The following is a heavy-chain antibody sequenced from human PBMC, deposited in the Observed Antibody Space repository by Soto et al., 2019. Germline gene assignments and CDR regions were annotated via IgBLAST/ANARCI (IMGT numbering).Heavy chain of an antibody. V-gene: IGHV1-69*13. CDR1: GGTFSSYA. J-gene: IGHJ4*02. CDR3: AKPSRPHSGSYYDY. CDR2: IIPIFGTA. D-gene: IGHD3-10*01. Sequence: SVKVSCKASGGTFSSYAISWVRQAPGQGLEWMGGIIPIFGTANYAQKFQGRVTITADESTSTAYMELSSLRSEDTAVYYCAKPSRPHSGSYYDYWGQGTLVTVSS.